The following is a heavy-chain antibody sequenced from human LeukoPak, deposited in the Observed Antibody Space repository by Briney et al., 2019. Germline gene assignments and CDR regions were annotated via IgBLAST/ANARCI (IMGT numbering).Heavy chain of an antibody. D-gene: IGHD6-19*01. V-gene: IGHV4-39*01. J-gene: IGHJ4*02. CDR2: IYYSGTT. CDR3: ARHVGGRFRSGFDY. CDR1: GGSISNSSYY. Sequence: SSETLSLTCTVSGGSISNSSYYWGWIRQPPGKGLEWIASIYYSGTTYYNPSLKSRVTISVDTSKNQFSLKLSSVTAADTAVYYCARHVGGRFRSGFDYWGQGTLVTVPS.